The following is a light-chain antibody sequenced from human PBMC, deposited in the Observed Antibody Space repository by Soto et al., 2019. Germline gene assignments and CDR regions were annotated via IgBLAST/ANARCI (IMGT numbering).Light chain of an antibody. Sequence: QLVLTQSPSASASLGASVKLTCTLSSGHSCDTIAWHQQQPEKGPRYLMTLNSDGSHSKGDGIPDRFSGSSSGAERYLSISGLQSEDEADYCCQTWGTGIEVFGGGTKLTVL. CDR3: QTWGTGIEV. CDR1: SGHSCDT. V-gene: IGLV4-69*01. J-gene: IGLJ3*02. CDR2: LNSDGSH.